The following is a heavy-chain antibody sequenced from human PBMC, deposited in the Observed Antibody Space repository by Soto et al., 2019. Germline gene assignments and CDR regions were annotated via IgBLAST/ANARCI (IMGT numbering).Heavy chain of an antibody. V-gene: IGHV4-34*01. CDR1: GGSFSGYY. D-gene: IGHD6-13*01. CDR2: INHSGST. Sequence: SETLSLTCAVYGGSFSGYYWSWIRQPPGKGLEWIGEINHSGSTNYNPSLKSRVTISVDTSKNQFSLKLSSVTAAVTAVYYCVGSLAFFDYWGQGTLVTVSS. J-gene: IGHJ4*02. CDR3: VGSLAFFDY.